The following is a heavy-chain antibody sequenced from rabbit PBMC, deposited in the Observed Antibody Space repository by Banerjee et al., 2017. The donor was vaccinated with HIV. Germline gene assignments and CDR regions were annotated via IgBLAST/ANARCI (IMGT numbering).Heavy chain of an antibody. CDR3: ARDPDYIYGYDDYNL. CDR1: GFSFSSTYW. Sequence: QEQLEESGGDLVKPEGSLTLTCTASGFSFSSTYWICWVRQAPGKGPEWIACIYADSSGTTHYASWAKGRFTISKTSSTTVTLQMTSLTAADTATYFCARDPDYIYGYDDYNLWGQGTLVTVS. V-gene: IGHV1S45*01. D-gene: IGHD6-1*01. CDR2: IYADSSGTT. J-gene: IGHJ4*01.